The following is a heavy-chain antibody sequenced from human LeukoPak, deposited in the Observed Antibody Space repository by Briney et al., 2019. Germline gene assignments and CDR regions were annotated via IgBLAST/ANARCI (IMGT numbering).Heavy chain of an antibody. CDR2: ISSSGSTI. J-gene: IGHJ5*02. Sequence: PGGSLRLSCAASGFTFSDYYMSWIRQAPGKGLEWVSYISSSGSTIYYADSVKGRFTISRDNAKNSLYLQMNSLRAEDTAVYYCARAYYDILTGHWFDPWGQGTLVTVSS. D-gene: IGHD3-9*01. V-gene: IGHV3-11*01. CDR3: ARAYYDILTGHWFDP. CDR1: GFTFSDYY.